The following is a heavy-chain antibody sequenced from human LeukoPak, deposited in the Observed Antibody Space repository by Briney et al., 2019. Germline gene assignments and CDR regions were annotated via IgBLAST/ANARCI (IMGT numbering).Heavy chain of an antibody. D-gene: IGHD3-10*01. CDR1: GDTLTELS. CDR2: FVPEDGET. CDR3: ATLPRGHLFDS. Sequence: GASVKVSCKLSGDTLTELSMHWVRQSLGKGLEWMGGFVPEDGETIYAQKFQGRVTMTEDTSTDTAYMELSSLRSDDTAVYFCATLPRGHLFDSWGQGTLVNVSS. J-gene: IGHJ4*02. V-gene: IGHV1-24*01.